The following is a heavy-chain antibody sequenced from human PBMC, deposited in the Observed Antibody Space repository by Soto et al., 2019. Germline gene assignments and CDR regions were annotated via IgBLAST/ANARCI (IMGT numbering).Heavy chain of an antibody. Sequence: SPTLSLTCAISGDSVSSNSAAWNWIRQSPSRGLEWLGRTYYRSKWYNDYAVSVKSRITINPDTSKNQFSLQLNSVTPEDTAVYYCARERPAVTTGDYYMDVWGKGTTVTVSS. CDR1: GDSVSSNSAA. CDR2: TYYRSKWYN. J-gene: IGHJ6*03. CDR3: ARERPAVTTGDYYMDV. D-gene: IGHD4-17*01. V-gene: IGHV6-1*01.